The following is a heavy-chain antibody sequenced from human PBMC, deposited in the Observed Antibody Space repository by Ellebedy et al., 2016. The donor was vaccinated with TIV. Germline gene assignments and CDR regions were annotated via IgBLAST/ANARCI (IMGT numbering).Heavy chain of an antibody. Sequence: MPSETLSLTCTVSGGSISSDYWSWIRQPPGKGLEWIGYIYYSGSTRYNPSLVSLVTISVDTSKNQFSLKLSSVTAADTAVYYCARDTGRIAAAGLDFWGQGTLVTVSS. CDR3: ARDTGRIAAAGLDF. V-gene: IGHV4-59*12. CDR1: GGSISSDY. CDR2: IYYSGST. D-gene: IGHD6-25*01. J-gene: IGHJ4*02.